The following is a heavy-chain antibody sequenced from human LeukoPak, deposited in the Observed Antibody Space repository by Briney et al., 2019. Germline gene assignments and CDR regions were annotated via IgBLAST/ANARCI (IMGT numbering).Heavy chain of an antibody. D-gene: IGHD5-18*01. CDR2: ISSSSSYI. CDR1: GFTFSSYS. CDR3: AKDWVVVDTAMGFFDY. V-gene: IGHV3-21*01. Sequence: GGSLRLSCAASGFTFSSYSMNWVRQAPGKGLEWVSSISSSSSYIYYADSVKGRFTISRDNSKNTLYLQMNSLRAEDTAVYYCAKDWVVVDTAMGFFDYWGQGTLVTVSS. J-gene: IGHJ4*02.